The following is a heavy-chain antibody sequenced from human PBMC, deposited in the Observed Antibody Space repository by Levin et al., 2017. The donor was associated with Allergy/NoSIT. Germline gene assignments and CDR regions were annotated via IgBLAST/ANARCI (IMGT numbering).Heavy chain of an antibody. CDR2: INIDGSGT. D-gene: IGHD3-3*01. J-gene: IGHJ4*02. CDR1: GFTFSSYW. Sequence: GGSLRLSCAASGFTFSSYWMHWVRQAPGKGLVWVSRINIDGSGTTYADSVQGRFTISRDNAKNTLYLQMNSLRAEDTAVYYCARGPYDYWGQGTLVTVSS. CDR3: ARGPYDY. V-gene: IGHV3-74*01.